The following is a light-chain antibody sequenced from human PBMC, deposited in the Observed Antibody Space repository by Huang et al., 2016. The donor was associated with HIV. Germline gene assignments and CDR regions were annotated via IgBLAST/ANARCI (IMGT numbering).Light chain of an antibody. Sequence: EVVLTQSPGTLSLSPGERATLSCRASQSLRDTYLAWYQQRPGQSPRLLIYGASSRATGIPDRFIGSRSGTDFTLTINRLEPQDFAVYFCLQYDRSPLTFGGGTKVEL. CDR2: GAS. J-gene: IGKJ4*01. CDR1: QSLRDTY. CDR3: LQYDRSPLT. V-gene: IGKV3-20*01.